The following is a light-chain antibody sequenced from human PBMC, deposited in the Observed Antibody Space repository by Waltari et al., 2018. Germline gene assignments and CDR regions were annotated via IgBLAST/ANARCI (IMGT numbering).Light chain of an antibody. J-gene: IGKJ5*01. V-gene: IGKV3-20*01. CDR2: HAS. Sequence: DIVLTQSPGTLSLSPGESVTLSCRASQSISSRYVARYQQKSGQAPRLIMYHASTRATGIPDRFSGRGSVRDFTLTICGLEPEDCAVYYCQQYGSSSITFGQGTRLDIK. CDR1: QSISSRY. CDR3: QQYGSSSIT.